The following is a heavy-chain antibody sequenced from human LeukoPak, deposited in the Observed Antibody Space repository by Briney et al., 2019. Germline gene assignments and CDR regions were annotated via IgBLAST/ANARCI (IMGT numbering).Heavy chain of an antibody. CDR2: AYYRSKWYI. CDR3: AKGSLQGGFDF. V-gene: IGHV6-1*01. D-gene: IGHD2-15*01. J-gene: IGHJ4*02. Sequence: SQTLSLTRAISGDSVSSSGAAWNWIRQSPSRGLEWLGAAYYRSKWYIDYAESLKNRITINPDTSMNQLSLQMNSMTPEDTAMFYCAKGSLQGGFDFWGQGTLVTVSS. CDR1: GDSVSSSGAA.